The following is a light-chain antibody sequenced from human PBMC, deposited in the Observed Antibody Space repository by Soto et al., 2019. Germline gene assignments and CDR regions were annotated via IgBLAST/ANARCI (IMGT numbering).Light chain of an antibody. Sequence: DIPMTQSPSTLSASVGDRVTITCRASHSVSSWLAWYQQKPGKAPKLLIYDASSLDRGVPSRFSGSGSGTEFTLTINNLQPDDFATYFCQQYQSYSPWRFGQGTKVEIK. V-gene: IGKV1-5*01. CDR3: QQYQSYSPWR. CDR2: DAS. CDR1: HSVSSW. J-gene: IGKJ1*01.